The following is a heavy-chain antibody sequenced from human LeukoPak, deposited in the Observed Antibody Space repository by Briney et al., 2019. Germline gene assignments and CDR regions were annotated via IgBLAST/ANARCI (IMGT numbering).Heavy chain of an antibody. CDR1: GFTFSSYS. CDR3: ARSGRCSTTACSFDY. D-gene: IGHD2/OR15-2a*01. Sequence: GGSLRLSCAASGFTFSSYSMNWVRQAPGKPPEWISYISTSSTTKFYADSVRGRFTVYRDNAKKSLYLQMDSLRVDDTAVYYCARSGRCSTTACSFDYWGQGTLVTVSS. CDR2: ISTSSTTK. J-gene: IGHJ4*02. V-gene: IGHV3-48*01.